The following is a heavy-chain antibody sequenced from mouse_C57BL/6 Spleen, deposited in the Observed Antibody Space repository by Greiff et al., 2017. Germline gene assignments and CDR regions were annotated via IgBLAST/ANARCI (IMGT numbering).Heavy chain of an antibody. Sequence: QVQLQQSGAELVKPGASVKLSCKASGYTFTEYTIHWVKQRSGQGLEWIGWFYPGSGSIKYNEKFKDKATLTADKSSSTVYMELSRLTSEYSAVYFCARHEERDYYDYDPFAYWGQGTLVTVSA. J-gene: IGHJ3*01. CDR1: GYTFTEYT. CDR3: ARHEERDYYDYDPFAY. CDR2: FYPGSGSI. D-gene: IGHD2-4*01. V-gene: IGHV1-62-2*01.